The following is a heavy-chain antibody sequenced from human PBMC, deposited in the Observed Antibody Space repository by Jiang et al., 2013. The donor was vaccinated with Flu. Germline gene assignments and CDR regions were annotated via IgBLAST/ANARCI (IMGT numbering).Heavy chain of an antibody. D-gene: IGHD6-13*01. V-gene: IGHV2-26*01. J-gene: IGHJ4*02. Sequence: VSWIRQPHGKALEWLAHIFSNDEKSYSTSLKSRLTISKDTSKSQVVLTMTNMGPVDTATYYCARIRSGYSSSAGLALYDYWGQGTLVTVSS. CDR2: IFSNDEK. CDR3: ARIRSGYSSSAGLALYDY.